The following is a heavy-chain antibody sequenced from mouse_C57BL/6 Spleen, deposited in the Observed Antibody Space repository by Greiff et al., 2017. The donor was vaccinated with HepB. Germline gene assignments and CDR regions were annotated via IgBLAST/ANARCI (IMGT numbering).Heavy chain of an antibody. CDR1: GYTFTDYN. V-gene: IGHV1-22*01. Sequence: EVQLQQSGPELVKPGASVKMSCKASGYTFTDYNMHWVKQSHGKSLEWIGYINPNNGGTSYNQKFKGKATLTVNKSSSTAYMELRSLTSEDSAVYYCAYGSSYGYYAMDYWGQGTSVTVSS. CDR2: INPNNGGT. J-gene: IGHJ4*01. CDR3: AYGSSYGYYAMDY. D-gene: IGHD1-1*01.